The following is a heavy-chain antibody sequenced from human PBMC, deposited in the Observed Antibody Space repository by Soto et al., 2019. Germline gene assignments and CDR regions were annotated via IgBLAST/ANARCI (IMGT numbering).Heavy chain of an antibody. V-gene: IGHV2-5*02. CDR1: GFSLTTSGVG. J-gene: IGHJ4*02. D-gene: IGHD3-3*01. Sequence: QITLNESGPTVVRPTETLTRTCRFSGFSLTTSGVGVGWIRQSPGKAPEWLALIYWDDDKRYSASLKSRLTITKDTSKNQVVLTVSDLDPTDTATYYCAHRVLRTVFGLVTTTAIYFDFWGQGTPVAVSS. CDR2: IYWDDDK. CDR3: AHRVLRTVFGLVTTTAIYFDF.